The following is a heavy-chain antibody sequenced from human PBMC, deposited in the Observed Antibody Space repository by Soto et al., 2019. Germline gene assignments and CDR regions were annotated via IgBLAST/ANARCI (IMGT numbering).Heavy chain of an antibody. CDR2: INPNGGST. D-gene: IGHD6-19*01. CDR3: ALPKNTLGWYNF. CDR1: GYTFTNYH. J-gene: IGHJ4*02. Sequence: QVQVVQSGAEVNKPGASVKVSCKTSGYTFTNYHVHWVRQAPGQGLEWMGAINPNGGSTTYAQHFQGRVTMTSDSSTSTVYMEMGSLRSDDSAVYYCALPKNTLGWYNFWGQGTLVTVS. V-gene: IGHV1-46*01.